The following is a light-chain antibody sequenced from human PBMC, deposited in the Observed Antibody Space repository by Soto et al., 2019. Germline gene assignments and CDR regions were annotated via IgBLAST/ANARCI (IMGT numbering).Light chain of an antibody. Sequence: EIVMTQSPATLSVSPGERATLSCRASQSVGNNLGGYQQKPGQAPRLLSYAASTRATGVPGRFSGSGSGTAFTLTSSSLQSEDFGVYFCQQYKSWRTFGQGTKVDIQ. CDR2: AAS. J-gene: IGKJ1*01. CDR3: QQYKSWRT. CDR1: QSVGNN. V-gene: IGKV3-15*01.